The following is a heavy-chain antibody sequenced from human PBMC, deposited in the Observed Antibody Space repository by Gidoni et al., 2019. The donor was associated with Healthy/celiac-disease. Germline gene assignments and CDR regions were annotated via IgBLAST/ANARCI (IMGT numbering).Heavy chain of an antibody. CDR3: ASDKSPRGEMAPNPPYYCYYMDV. CDR1: GGTCSRDA. V-gene: IGHV1-69*01. J-gene: IGHJ6*03. CDR2: IIPIFGTA. D-gene: IGHD3-10*01. Sequence: QGQRVQAGPQVSKAGSSVKGSSKAAGGTCSRDAIRWGRQVTGQGLEWMGGIIPIFGTANYAQKFQGSVTTAADESTSTAYMELSSLSSEDTGVYYCASDKSPRGEMAPNPPYYCYYMDVWGKGTPVTVSS.